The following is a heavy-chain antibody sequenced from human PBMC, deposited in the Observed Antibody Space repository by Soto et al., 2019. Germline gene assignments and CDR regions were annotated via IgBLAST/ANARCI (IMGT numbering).Heavy chain of an antibody. CDR1: GYTFTGYY. Sequence: QVQLEQSGAEVKKPGASVKVSCKASGYTFTGYYMHWVRQAPGQGLEWMGWINPNSGGTNYAQKFQGWVTMTRDTSISTAYMELSRLRSDDTAVYYCARVSYGDYGSYYFDYWGQGTLVTVSS. D-gene: IGHD4-17*01. J-gene: IGHJ4*02. V-gene: IGHV1-2*04. CDR3: ARVSYGDYGSYYFDY. CDR2: INPNSGGT.